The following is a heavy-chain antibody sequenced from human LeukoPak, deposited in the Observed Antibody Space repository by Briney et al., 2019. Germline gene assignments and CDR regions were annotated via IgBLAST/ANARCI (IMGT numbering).Heavy chain of an antibody. CDR3: ARHPDGDYAPPFDY. V-gene: IGHV5-51*01. J-gene: IGHJ4*02. D-gene: IGHD4-17*01. CDR1: GYSFTSYW. Sequence: GASLKISCKGSGYSFTSYWIGWGRPLPGKGLEWMGIIYPGDSDTRYSPSFQGQVTISADKSISTAYLQWSSLKASDAAMYYCARHPDGDYAPPFDYWGQGTLVTVSS. CDR2: IYPGDSDT.